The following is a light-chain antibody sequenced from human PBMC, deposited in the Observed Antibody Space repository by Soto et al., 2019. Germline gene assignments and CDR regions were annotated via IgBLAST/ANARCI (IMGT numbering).Light chain of an antibody. V-gene: IGLV2-14*01. CDR3: SSYTSSSPLV. CDR1: SSDVGGYNY. Sequence: QSALTQPASVSGSPGQSITISCTGTSSDVGGYNYVSWYQQHPGKAPKLMIYDVSNRPSGVSNRFSGSKSGNTASLTISGLQAEDEAYYYCSSYTSSSPLVFGGGTKVTVL. J-gene: IGLJ2*01. CDR2: DVS.